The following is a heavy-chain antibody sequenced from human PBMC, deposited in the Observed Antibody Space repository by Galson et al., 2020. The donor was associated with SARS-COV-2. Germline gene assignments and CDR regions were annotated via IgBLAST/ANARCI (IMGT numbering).Heavy chain of an antibody. Sequence: ASVKVSCKASGYTFTDYYMHWVRQAPGQGLEWMGWINPNSGGTNYAQKFQGRVTMTRDTSISTAYMELSRLRSDDTAVYYCARVRIVGATPRNDAFDIWGQGTMVTVSS. CDR3: ARVRIVGATPRNDAFDI. V-gene: IGHV1-2*02. CDR2: INPNSGGT. D-gene: IGHD1-26*01. J-gene: IGHJ3*02. CDR1: GYTFTDYY.